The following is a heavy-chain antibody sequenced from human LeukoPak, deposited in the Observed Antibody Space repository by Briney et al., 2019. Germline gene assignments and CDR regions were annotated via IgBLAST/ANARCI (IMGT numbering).Heavy chain of an antibody. CDR3: ARDTESVPAAYTDY. V-gene: IGHV3-30*02. CDR2: IRYDGSNK. Sequence: PGGSLRLSCAASGFTFSSYGMHWVRQAPGKGLEWVAFIRYDGSNKYYADSVKGRFTISRDNSKNTLYLQMNSLRAEDTAVYYCARDTESVPAAYTDYWGQGTLVTVSS. D-gene: IGHD2-2*01. J-gene: IGHJ4*02. CDR1: GFTFSSYG.